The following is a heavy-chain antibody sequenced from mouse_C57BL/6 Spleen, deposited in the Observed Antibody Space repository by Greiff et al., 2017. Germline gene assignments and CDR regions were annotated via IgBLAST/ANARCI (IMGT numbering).Heavy chain of an antibody. CDR3: TGYYGSSYVENY. J-gene: IGHJ2*01. V-gene: IGHV1-5*01. CDR2: IYPGNSDT. D-gene: IGHD1-1*01. CDR1: GYTFTSYW. Sequence: DVQLQESGTVLARPGASVKMSCKTSGYTFTSYWMHWVKQRPGQGLEWIGAIYPGNSDTSYNQKFKGKAKLTAVTSASTAYMELSSLTNEDSAVYYCTGYYGSSYVENYWGQGTTLTVSS.